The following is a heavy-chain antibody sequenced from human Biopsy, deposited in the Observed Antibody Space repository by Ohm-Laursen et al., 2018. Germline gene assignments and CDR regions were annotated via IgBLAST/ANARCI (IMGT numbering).Heavy chain of an antibody. Sequence: SGTLSLTCTVSGGSITDDYWSWIRQSPGKGLEWIGFISKGGDTTYNPSLRGRVAISVDTSKNQFSLKLSSVTAADTAIFFCARLYRLDDYWNDDPPDAFDVWGQGTRVTVSS. CDR1: GGSITDDY. CDR3: ARLYRLDDYWNDDPPDAFDV. V-gene: IGHV4-59*01. J-gene: IGHJ3*01. CDR2: ISKGGDT. D-gene: IGHD1-1*01.